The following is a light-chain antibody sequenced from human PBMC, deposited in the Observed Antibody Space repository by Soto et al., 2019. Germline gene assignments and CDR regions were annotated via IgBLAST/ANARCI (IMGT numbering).Light chain of an antibody. CDR1: QSVSSY. CDR3: LQRSNWQYT. V-gene: IGKV3-11*01. Sequence: EIVLTQSPATLSLSPGERATLSCRASQSVSSYLAWYQQKPGQAPRLLIYDASNRVTGIPARFSGSGSGTDFTLTISSLEPEELAVYYCLQRSNWQYTFGQGTKVEIK. CDR2: DAS. J-gene: IGKJ2*01.